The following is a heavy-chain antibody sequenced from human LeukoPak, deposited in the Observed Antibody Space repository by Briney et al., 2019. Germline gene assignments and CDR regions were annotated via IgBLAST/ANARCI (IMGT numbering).Heavy chain of an antibody. J-gene: IGHJ4*02. CDR2: IKSKTDGGTT. D-gene: IGHD6-13*01. CDR1: GFTFSNAW. CDR3: TTGPRRISWYGPLLR. V-gene: IGHV3-15*01. Sequence: GGSLRLSCAASGFTFSNAWMSWVRQAPGKGLEWVGRIKSKTDGGTTDYAAPVKGRFTISRDDSKNTLYLQMNSLKTEDTAVYYCTTGPRRISWYGPLLRWGRGTLVTVSS.